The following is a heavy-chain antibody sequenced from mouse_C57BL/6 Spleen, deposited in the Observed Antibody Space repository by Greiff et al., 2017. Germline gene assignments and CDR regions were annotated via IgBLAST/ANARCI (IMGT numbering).Heavy chain of an antibody. V-gene: IGHV1-59*01. CDR3: ARSGTYDFDY. D-gene: IGHD2-4*01. CDR2: IDPSDSYT. CDR1: GYTFTSYW. J-gene: IGHJ2*01. Sequence: QVQLKQPGAELVRPGTSVKLSCKASGYTFTSYWMHWVKQRPGQGLEWIVVIDPSDSYTNYNQKFKGKATLTVDTSSSTAYMQLSSLTSEDSAVYYCARSGTYDFDYWGQGTTLTVSS.